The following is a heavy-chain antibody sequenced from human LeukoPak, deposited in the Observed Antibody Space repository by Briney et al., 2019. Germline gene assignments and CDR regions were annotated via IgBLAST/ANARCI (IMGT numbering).Heavy chain of an antibody. CDR2: ISTSATTI. J-gene: IGHJ3*02. V-gene: IGHV3-48*01. D-gene: IGHD2-2*01. CDR1: GFTLSSYS. Sequence: PGGSLRLSCAASGFTLSSYSMNWVRQAPGKELEWVSYISTSATTIYYADSVKGRFTISRDSAKNSLYLQMNSLRAEDTAVYYCARAYCSTTTCQPIWGQGTKVTVSS. CDR3: ARAYCSTTTCQPI.